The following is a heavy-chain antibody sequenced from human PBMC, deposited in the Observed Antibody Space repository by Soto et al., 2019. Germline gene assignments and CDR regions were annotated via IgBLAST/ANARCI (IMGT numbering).Heavy chain of an antibody. V-gene: IGHV3-23*01. CDR3: ARSTTVTTK. CDR1: GFSFSEYV. D-gene: IGHD4-17*01. J-gene: IGHJ4*02. Sequence: EVQLLESGGGLVQQGGSLRLSCTASGFSFSEYVINWVRQAPGKGLEWVLGVTGSGGSTFYAHSVKGQFTISRENAKNALYLQINSLRAYDTAVYYCARSTTVTTKWGQGTLFTVSS. CDR2: VTGSGGST.